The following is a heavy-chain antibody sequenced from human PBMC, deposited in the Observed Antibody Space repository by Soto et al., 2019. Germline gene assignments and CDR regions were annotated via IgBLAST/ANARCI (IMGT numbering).Heavy chain of an antibody. CDR2: ISDSGRT. CDR3: ARWTRTYGLDV. J-gene: IGHJ6*02. Sequence: PSETLSLTCAVSGGSISSSNWWSWVRRPPGKGLEWIGEISDSGRTNYNPSLKSRVTILRDTSKNQFALTLTSVTAADTAVYFCARWTRTYGLDVWGQGTTVTVSS. CDR1: GGSISSSNW. V-gene: IGHV4-4*02.